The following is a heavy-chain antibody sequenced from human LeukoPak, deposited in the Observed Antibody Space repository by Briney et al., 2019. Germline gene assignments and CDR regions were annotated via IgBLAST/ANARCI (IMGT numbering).Heavy chain of an antibody. D-gene: IGHD2-2*01. CDR1: GFPFGGYA. CDR3: KGQLIRFDP. CDR2: TRSKAYGGTT. J-gene: IGHJ5*02. V-gene: IGHV3-49*03. Sequence: GGSLRLSCTVSGFPFGGYAMSWFRQAPGQGREWVGFTRSKAYGGTTEYDASVNGRFTISRDDSKSIAYLQMNSLKTEDTAVYYCKGQLIRFDPWGQGTLVTVSS.